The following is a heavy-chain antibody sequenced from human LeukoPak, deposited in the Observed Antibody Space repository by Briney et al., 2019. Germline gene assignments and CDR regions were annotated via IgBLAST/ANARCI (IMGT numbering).Heavy chain of an antibody. Sequence: PGGSLRLSCAASGFTFSSYDMSWVRQAPGKGLEWVTAISDSGRTYYADSVECRFTISRDNSKNTLYLQMNSLRAEDTAVYYCAKVSWNSPRDYWGQGTLVTVSS. V-gene: IGHV3-23*01. CDR2: ISDSGRT. D-gene: IGHD1/OR15-1a*01. CDR3: AKVSWNSPRDY. J-gene: IGHJ4*02. CDR1: GFTFSSYD.